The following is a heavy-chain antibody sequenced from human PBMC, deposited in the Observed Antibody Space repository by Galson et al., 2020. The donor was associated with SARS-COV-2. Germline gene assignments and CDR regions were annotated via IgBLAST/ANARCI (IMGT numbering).Heavy chain of an antibody. Sequence: ASETLSLTCTVSGGSISSYYWSWIRQPAGKGLEWIGRNYTSGSTNSNPSLKSRVTMSVDTSKNQFSLKLRSVTSADTAVYYCARVEDTAMGWFDPWGQGTLVTVSS. CDR3: ARVEDTAMGWFDP. CDR1: GGSISSYY. J-gene: IGHJ5*02. CDR2: NYTSGST. D-gene: IGHD5-18*01. V-gene: IGHV4-4*07.